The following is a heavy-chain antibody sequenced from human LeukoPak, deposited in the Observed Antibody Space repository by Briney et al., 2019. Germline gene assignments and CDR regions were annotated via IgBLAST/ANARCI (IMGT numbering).Heavy chain of an antibody. D-gene: IGHD2-21*02. V-gene: IGHV3-23*01. Sequence: GGSLRLSCAASGFTFSSYAMTWVRQAPGKGLEWVSAISGSGGSTYYADSVKGRYSISRDNSKNTLYLQMNSLRAEDTAVYYCAKGAVTAMAPHPQYYFASWGQGTLVTVSS. J-gene: IGHJ4*02. CDR1: GFTFSSYA. CDR3: AKGAVTAMAPHPQYYFAS. CDR2: ISGSGGST.